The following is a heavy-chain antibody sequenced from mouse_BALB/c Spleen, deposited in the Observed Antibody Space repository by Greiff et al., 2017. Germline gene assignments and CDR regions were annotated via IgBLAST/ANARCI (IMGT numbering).Heavy chain of an antibody. Sequence: EVKLVESGGGLVKLGGSLKLSCAASGFTFSSYYMSWVRQTPEKRLELVAAINSNGGSTYYPDTVKGRFTISRDNAKNTLYLQMSSLKSEDTALYYCARHGSPYGNYAYFDYWGQGTTLTVSS. CDR3: ARHGSPYGNYAYFDY. D-gene: IGHD2-1*01. CDR1: GFTFSSYY. V-gene: IGHV5-6-2*01. CDR2: INSNGGST. J-gene: IGHJ2*01.